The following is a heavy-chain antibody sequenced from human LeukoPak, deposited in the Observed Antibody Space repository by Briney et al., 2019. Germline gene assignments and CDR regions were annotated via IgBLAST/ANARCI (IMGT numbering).Heavy chain of an antibody. V-gene: IGHV4-59*01. D-gene: IGHD5-18*01. CDR1: GGSISSYY. Sequence: SETLSLTCTVSGGSISSYYWSWIRQPPGKGLEWIGYIYYSGSTNYNPSLKSRVTISVDTSKNQFSLKLTSVTAADTAVYYCARTTEGGYTYGYFYYYYMDVWGKGTAVTISS. CDR2: IYYSGST. CDR3: ARTTEGGYTYGYFYYYYMDV. J-gene: IGHJ6*03.